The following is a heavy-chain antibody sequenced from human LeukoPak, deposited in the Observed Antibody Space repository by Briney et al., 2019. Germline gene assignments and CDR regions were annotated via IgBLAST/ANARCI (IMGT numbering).Heavy chain of an antibody. D-gene: IGHD2-2*01. Sequence: GGSLRLSCAASGFTFRTAWMNWVRQTPGKGLEWVGRIQSKRDGGTVDHAAPVKGRFTISRDDSKDTLYLEMNSLRADDTAVYFCAKEESHQLLSTWGQGTLVIVSS. J-gene: IGHJ4*02. V-gene: IGHV3-15*01. CDR1: GFTFRTAW. CDR3: AKEESHQLLST. CDR2: IQSKRDGGTV.